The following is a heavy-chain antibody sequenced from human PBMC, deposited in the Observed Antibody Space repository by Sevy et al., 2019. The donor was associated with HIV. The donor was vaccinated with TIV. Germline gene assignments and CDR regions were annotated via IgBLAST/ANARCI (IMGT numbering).Heavy chain of an antibody. D-gene: IGHD2-15*01. J-gene: IGHJ2*01. Sequence: GGSLRLSCVASGFTFGDHYMDWVRQAPGKGLEWVGRIRNKVKSYTTEYAASVKGSFIVSRDDSKKSLYLQMNSLKTDDTAVYYWAAVVASRGYFDIWGRGTLVTVSS. CDR1: GFTFGDHY. CDR2: IRNKVKSYTT. CDR3: AAVVASRGYFDI. V-gene: IGHV3-72*01.